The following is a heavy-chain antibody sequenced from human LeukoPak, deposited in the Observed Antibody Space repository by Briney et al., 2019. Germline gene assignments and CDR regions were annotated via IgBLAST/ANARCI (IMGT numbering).Heavy chain of an antibody. J-gene: IGHJ6*02. CDR1: GYTFTSYG. CDR3: ASLTSSSWYYYGMDV. Sequence: ASVTVSCKASGYTFTSYGISWVRQAPGQGLEWMGWISAYNGNTNYAQKLQGRVTMTTDTSTSTAYMELRSLRSDDTAVYYCASLTSSSWYYYGMDVWGQGTTVTVSS. CDR2: ISAYNGNT. D-gene: IGHD6-13*01. V-gene: IGHV1-18*01.